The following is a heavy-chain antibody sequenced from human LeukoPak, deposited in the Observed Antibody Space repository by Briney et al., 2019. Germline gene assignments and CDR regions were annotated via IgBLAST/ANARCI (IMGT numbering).Heavy chain of an antibody. CDR3: ASGGRAMVKG. Sequence: SETLSLTCTVSGDSINTHYWSWIRQPPGKGLEWIGYIYYSGSTNYNPSLKSRVTISVDTSKNQFSLRLSSVTAADTAVYYCASGGRAMVKGWGQGTLVTVSS. V-gene: IGHV4-59*08. CDR2: IYYSGST. CDR1: GDSINTHY. D-gene: IGHD5-18*01. J-gene: IGHJ4*02.